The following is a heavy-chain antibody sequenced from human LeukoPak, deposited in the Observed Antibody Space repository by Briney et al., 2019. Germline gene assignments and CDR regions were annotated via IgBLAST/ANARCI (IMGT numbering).Heavy chain of an antibody. CDR2: FYSDGSI. CDR3: AREALTNSRLPYGMDV. V-gene: IGHV3-53*01. Sequence: SGGSLRLSCAASELTVSRNYMGWVRQAPGKGLEWVSVFYSDGSIYVADSVKGRFTISKDTSKNTVYLQMNSLRVEDTAVYYCAREALTNSRLPYGMDVWGQGTTVTVSS. J-gene: IGHJ6*02. CDR1: ELTVSRNY. D-gene: IGHD1-14*01.